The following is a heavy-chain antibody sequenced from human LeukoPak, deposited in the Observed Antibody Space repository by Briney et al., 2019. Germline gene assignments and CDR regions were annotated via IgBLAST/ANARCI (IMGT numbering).Heavy chain of an antibody. D-gene: IGHD3-10*01. Sequence: GGSLKISCKGSGSRFTSYWIGWVRQMPGKGLEWMGIIYPGDSDTRYSPSFQGQVTISADKSISTAYLQWSSLKASDTAMYYCARGGSTMVTPYYFDYWGQGTLVTVSS. J-gene: IGHJ4*02. CDR1: GSRFTSYW. CDR3: ARGGSTMVTPYYFDY. V-gene: IGHV5-51*01. CDR2: IYPGDSDT.